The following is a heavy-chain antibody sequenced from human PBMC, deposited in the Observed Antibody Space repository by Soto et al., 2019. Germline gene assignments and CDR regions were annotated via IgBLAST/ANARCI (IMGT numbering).Heavy chain of an antibody. V-gene: IGHV1-46*01. J-gene: IGHJ3*01. CDR3: ARAWGYNWTQRRDAFDV. CDR1: GYPFSSYH. Sequence: VQLVQSGAEVKKPGASVTASCKASGYPFSSYHINWVRQAPGQGLEWMGIIDPSRGTTDYAQKFQGRITMTRDTSTDTVHLEVSTVRSEDTALYYWARAWGYNWTQRRDAFDVWGQGTVVVVSS. CDR2: IDPSRGTT. D-gene: IGHD1-20*01.